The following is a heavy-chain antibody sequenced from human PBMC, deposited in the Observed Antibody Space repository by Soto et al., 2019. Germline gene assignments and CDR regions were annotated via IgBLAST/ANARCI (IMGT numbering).Heavy chain of an antibody. CDR2: IYPGDSDT. CDR3: ARQPRAYYYGMDV. V-gene: IGHV5-51*01. CDR1: GYSFTSYW. Sequence: ESLKISCKGPGYSFTSYWIGWVRQMPGKGLEWMGIIYPGDSDTRYSPSFQGQVTISADKSISTAYLQWSSLKASDTAMYYCARQPRAYYYGMDVWGQGTTVTVSS. J-gene: IGHJ6*02.